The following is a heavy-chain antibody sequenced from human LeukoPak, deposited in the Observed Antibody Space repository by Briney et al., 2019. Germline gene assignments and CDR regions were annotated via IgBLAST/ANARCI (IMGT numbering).Heavy chain of an antibody. CDR2: IIPIFGTA. J-gene: IGHJ6*02. D-gene: IGHD3-3*01. Sequence: ASVKVSCKASGGTFSSYAISWVRQAPGQGLEWMGGIIPIFGTANYAQKFQGRVTITADESTSTAYMELSSLRSEDTAVYYCARGWLLSYYYYGMDVWGQGTTVTVSS. CDR3: ARGWLLSYYYYGMDV. CDR1: GGTFSSYA. V-gene: IGHV1-69*13.